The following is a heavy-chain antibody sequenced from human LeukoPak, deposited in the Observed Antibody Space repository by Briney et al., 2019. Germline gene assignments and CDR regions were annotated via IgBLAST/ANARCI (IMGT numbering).Heavy chain of an antibody. J-gene: IGHJ5*02. D-gene: IGHD6-6*01. CDR1: GDSVSSNSAA. Sequence: SQTLSLTCAISGDSVSSNSAAWNWFRQSPSRGLEWLGRTYYRSKWYNDYAVSVKSRITINPDTSKNQFSLQLNSVTPEDTAVYYCTSFNSSSKWFDHWGQGTLVTVSS. CDR2: TYYRSKWYN. CDR3: TSFNSSSKWFDH. V-gene: IGHV6-1*01.